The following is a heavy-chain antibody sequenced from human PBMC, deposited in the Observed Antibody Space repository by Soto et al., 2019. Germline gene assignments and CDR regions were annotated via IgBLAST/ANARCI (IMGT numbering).Heavy chain of an antibody. CDR2: IKRKSDHGTT. Sequence: EMQLVESGGGLVEPGGSLRLSCAASGFAFSHVWMPWVRQAPGKGREWVGRIKRKSDHGTTDYAAAVKGRFTISRDDSKNTLYLQMDSLKSEDTAVYYCATEGEMSGASDWADYFDHWGRGTLVTVSS. CDR1: GFAFSHVW. V-gene: IGHV3-15*01. D-gene: IGHD2-15*01. J-gene: IGHJ4*01. CDR3: ATEGEMSGASDWADYFDH.